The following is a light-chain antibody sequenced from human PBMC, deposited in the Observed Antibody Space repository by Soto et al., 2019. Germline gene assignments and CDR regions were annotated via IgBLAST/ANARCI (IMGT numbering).Light chain of an antibody. CDR3: QQYNNWPYT. CDR2: GAS. V-gene: IGKV3-15*01. Sequence: EIVMTQSPATLSVSPGGGATLSCRASQSVRRNLAWYQQKPGQAPRLLIYGASTRATGIPARFSGSGSGTEFTLTISSLQSEDFAVYYCQQYNNWPYTFGQGTKLEIK. CDR1: QSVRRN. J-gene: IGKJ2*01.